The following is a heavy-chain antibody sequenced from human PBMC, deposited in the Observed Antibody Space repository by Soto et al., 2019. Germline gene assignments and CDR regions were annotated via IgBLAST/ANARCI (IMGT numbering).Heavy chain of an antibody. Sequence: VKVSCKASGYTFTGYYMHWVRQAPGQGLEWMGWINPNSGGTNYAQKFQGWVTMTRDTSISTAYMELSRLRSDDTAVYYCARGRRDISGYYGYYFDYWGQGTLVTVSS. J-gene: IGHJ4*02. CDR3: ARGRRDISGYYGYYFDY. D-gene: IGHD3-22*01. CDR1: GYTFTGYY. V-gene: IGHV1-2*04. CDR2: INPNSGGT.